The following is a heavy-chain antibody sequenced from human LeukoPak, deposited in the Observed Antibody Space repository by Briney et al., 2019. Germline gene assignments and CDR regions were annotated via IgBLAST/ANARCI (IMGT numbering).Heavy chain of an antibody. Sequence: SVKVSCKASGGSVTSYAVSWVRQAPGQGLEWMGGIIPLFGAPNYAQKFQGRVTISTDESTNTAYMELSSLTSKSTAVYVCTRGMGTSPIYYGGQGTLVTVYS. CDR3: TRGMGTSPIYY. D-gene: IGHD1-14*01. CDR1: GGSVTSYA. J-gene: IGHJ4*02. CDR2: IIPLFGAP. V-gene: IGHV1-69*05.